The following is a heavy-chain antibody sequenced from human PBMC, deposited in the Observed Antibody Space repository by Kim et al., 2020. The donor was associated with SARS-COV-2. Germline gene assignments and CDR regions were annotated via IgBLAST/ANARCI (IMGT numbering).Heavy chain of an antibody. J-gene: IGHJ4*02. Sequence: ASVKVSCKGSGYTFSNAGIHWVRQAPGQSLEWMGWINTGNAYTVYSEKFQGRVTFTRDTSASTDYMELSSLRSEDTAVYYCARLVGPTAIDLDYWGQGTLVTVSS. CDR1: GYTFSNAG. CDR2: INTGNAYT. CDR3: ARLVGPTAIDLDY. V-gene: IGHV1-3*04. D-gene: IGHD1-26*01.